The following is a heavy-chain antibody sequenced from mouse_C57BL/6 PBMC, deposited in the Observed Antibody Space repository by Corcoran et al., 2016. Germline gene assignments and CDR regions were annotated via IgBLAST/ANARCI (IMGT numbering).Heavy chain of an antibody. CDR1: GYTFTDYY. V-gene: IGHV1-26*01. CDR3: ARLGVYAMDY. CDR2: INPNNGGT. Sequence: EVQLQQSGPELVKPGASVKISCKASGYTFTDYYMNWVKQSHGKSLEWIGDINPNNGGTSYNQKFKGKATLTVDKSSSTAYMELRSLTSEDSAVYYCARLGVYAMDYWGQGTSVTVSS. J-gene: IGHJ4*01.